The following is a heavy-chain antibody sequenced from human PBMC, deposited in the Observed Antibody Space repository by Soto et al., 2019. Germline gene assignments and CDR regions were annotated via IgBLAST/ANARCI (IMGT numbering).Heavy chain of an antibody. CDR2: LSQTATAI. CDR3: ARWSSAFDY. J-gene: IGHJ4*02. Sequence: PGGSLRLSCAASGLTFTNAWMNWVRQAPGRGLEWVAYLSQTATAIHYADSVRGRFTISRDNAANSVYLHMSNLRAEDTAMYYCARWSSAFDYWGQGTRVTVSS. CDR1: GLTFTNAW. V-gene: IGHV3-11*01.